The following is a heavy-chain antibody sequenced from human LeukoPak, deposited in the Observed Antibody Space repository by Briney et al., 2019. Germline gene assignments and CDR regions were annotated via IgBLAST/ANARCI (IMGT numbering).Heavy chain of an antibody. CDR2: TYYRSKWYN. V-gene: IGHV6-1*01. CDR3: ARAIKGWNYVLHYYYYYMDV. D-gene: IGHD1-7*01. CDR1: GDSVSSNSAA. Sequence: SQTLSLTCAISGDSVSSNSAAWNWIRQSPSRGLEWLGRTYYRSKWYNDYAVSVKSRITINPDTSKNQFSLQLNSVTPEDTAVYYCARAIKGWNYVLHYYYYYMDVWGKGTTVTVSS. J-gene: IGHJ6*03.